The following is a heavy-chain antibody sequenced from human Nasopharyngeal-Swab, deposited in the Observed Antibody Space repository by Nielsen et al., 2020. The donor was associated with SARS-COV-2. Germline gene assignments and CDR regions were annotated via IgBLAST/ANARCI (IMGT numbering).Heavy chain of an antibody. CDR2: IYWNDDK. CDR3: AQNYDIPPHYFDY. D-gene: IGHD3-9*01. J-gene: IGHJ4*02. Sequence: WIRQRPGKGLEWLALIYWNDDKRYIPSLKSRLTITKDTSKNQVVLTMTNMDPVVTAPCYFAQNYDIPPHYFDYWGQGTLVTVSS. V-gene: IGHV2-5*01.